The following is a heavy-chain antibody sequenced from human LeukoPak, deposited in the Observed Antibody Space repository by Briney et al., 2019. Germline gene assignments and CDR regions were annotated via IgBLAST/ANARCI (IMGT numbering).Heavy chain of an antibody. CDR3: ARERLGYSYGYPDAFDI. Sequence: PSETLSLTCTVSGGSISSYYWSWIRQPPGKGLEWIGYIYYSGSTNCNPSLKSRVTISVDTSKNQFSLKLSSVTAADTAVYYCARERLGYSYGYPDAFDIWGQGTMVTVSS. D-gene: IGHD5-18*01. CDR2: IYYSGST. CDR1: GGSISSYY. J-gene: IGHJ3*02. V-gene: IGHV4-59*01.